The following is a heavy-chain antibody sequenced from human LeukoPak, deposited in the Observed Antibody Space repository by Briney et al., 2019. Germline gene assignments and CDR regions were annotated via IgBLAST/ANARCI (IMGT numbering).Heavy chain of an antibody. J-gene: IGHJ6*03. CDR2: ISYDGSNK. V-gene: IGHV3-30*01. CDR1: GFTFSTFA. Sequence: GRSLRLSCAASGFTFSTFAMHWVRQAPGKGLEWVAVISYDGSNKHHADSVKGRFTISRDNSKNTLYLQMNSLRAGDTAVYYCARDVWYYMDVWGKGTTAAVSS. CDR3: ARDVWYYMDV. D-gene: IGHD2-21*01.